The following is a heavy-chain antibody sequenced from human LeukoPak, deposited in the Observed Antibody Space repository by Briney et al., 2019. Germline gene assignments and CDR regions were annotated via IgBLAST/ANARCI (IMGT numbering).Heavy chain of an antibody. V-gene: IGHV3-33*01. Sequence: GGSLRLSCAASGFTFSNYGMHWVRQTLGKGLEWVAVIWYDGSKEYYADSVKGRFTISRDSSKSTLYLQMNSLRAEDTAVYYCARERLLPDYYYYGMDVWGQGTTVTVSS. CDR2: IWYDGSKE. D-gene: IGHD2-21*02. J-gene: IGHJ6*02. CDR1: GFTFSNYG. CDR3: ARERLLPDYYYYGMDV.